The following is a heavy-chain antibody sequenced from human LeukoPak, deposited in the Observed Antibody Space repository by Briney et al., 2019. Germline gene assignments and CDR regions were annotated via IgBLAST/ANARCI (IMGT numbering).Heavy chain of an antibody. D-gene: IGHD6-13*01. CDR3: ARDGSSSWPFYYYGMDV. CDR2: ISAYNGNT. Sequence: ASVKVSCKASGYTFTSYGISWVRQAPGQGLEWMGWISAYNGNTNYAQKLQGRVTMTTDTSTSKAYMELRSLRSDDTAVYYCARDGSSSWPFYYYGMDVWGQGTTVTVSS. V-gene: IGHV1-18*01. J-gene: IGHJ6*02. CDR1: GYTFTSYG.